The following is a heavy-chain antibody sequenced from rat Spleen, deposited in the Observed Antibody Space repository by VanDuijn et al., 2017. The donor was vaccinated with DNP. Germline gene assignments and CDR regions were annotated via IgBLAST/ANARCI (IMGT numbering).Heavy chain of an antibody. CDR2: ISTSGVVT. J-gene: IGHJ1*01. V-gene: IGHV5-46*01. D-gene: IGHD1-2*01. Sequence: EVQLVESGGGLVQPGRSLKLSCTASGFTFSNFPMAWVRQAPTKGLEWVAGISTSGVVTYYRDSVKGRFTISRDNAKSSLYLQMNSLKSEDTATYYCARGSSSIYWYFDFWGPGTMVTVSS. CDR3: ARGSSSIYWYFDF. CDR1: GFTFSNFP.